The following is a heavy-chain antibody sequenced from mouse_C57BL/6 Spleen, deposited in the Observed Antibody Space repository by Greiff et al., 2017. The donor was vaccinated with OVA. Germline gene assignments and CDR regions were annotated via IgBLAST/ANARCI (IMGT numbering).Heavy chain of an antibody. CDR3: ARGAYDYDDT. J-gene: IGHJ2*01. CDR1: GYSITSGYY. D-gene: IGHD2-4*01. Sequence: EVQLQESGPGLVKPSQSLSLTCSVTGYSITSGYYWNWIRQFPGNKLEWMGYISYDGSNNYNPSLKNRISITRDTSKNQFFLKLNSVTTEDTATYYCARGAYDYDDTWGQGTTLTVSS. V-gene: IGHV3-6*01. CDR2: ISYDGSN.